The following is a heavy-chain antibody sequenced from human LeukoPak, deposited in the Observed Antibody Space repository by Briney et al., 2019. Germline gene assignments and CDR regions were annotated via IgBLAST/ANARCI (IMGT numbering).Heavy chain of an antibody. CDR2: ILYNSASK. D-gene: IGHD3-22*01. V-gene: IGHV3-9*01. J-gene: IGHJ4*02. CDR3: ARDHPPYYYDSSGYPNYFDY. CDR1: GFTFGDYA. Sequence: GRSLRLSCAASGFTFGDYAMHWVRQVPGKGLEWVAGILYNSASKEYADSVKGRFSISRDNARNSGTLEMSSLRAEDTAVYYCARDHPPYYYDSSGYPNYFDYWGQGTLVTVSS.